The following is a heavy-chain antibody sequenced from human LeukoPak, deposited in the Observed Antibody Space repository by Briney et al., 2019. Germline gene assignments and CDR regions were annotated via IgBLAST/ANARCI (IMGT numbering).Heavy chain of an antibody. V-gene: IGHV3-7*01. Sequence: GGSLRLSCAASGFTFSDYYMSWIRQAPGKGLEWVANIKQDGSEKYYVDSVKGRFTISRDNAKNSLYLQMNSLRAEDTAVYYCARDPTSYYYDSSGYYYGYWGQGTLVTVSS. CDR2: IKQDGSEK. CDR3: ARDPTSYYYDSSGYYYGY. CDR1: GFTFSDYY. J-gene: IGHJ4*02. D-gene: IGHD3-22*01.